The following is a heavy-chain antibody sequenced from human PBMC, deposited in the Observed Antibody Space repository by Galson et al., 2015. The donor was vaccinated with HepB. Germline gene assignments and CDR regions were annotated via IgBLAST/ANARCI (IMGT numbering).Heavy chain of an antibody. CDR1: GFTFSSSW. D-gene: IGHD3-3*01. CDR2: IKEDGSEK. J-gene: IGHJ4*02. CDR3: ARDAEQRWSF. Sequence: SLRLSCAASGFTFSSSWMSWVRQAPGKGLEWVANIKEDGSEKYYVDSVKGRFTISRDNAKNSLYLQMNSLRAEDTAVYYCARDAEQRWSFWGQGTLVTVSS. V-gene: IGHV3-7*03.